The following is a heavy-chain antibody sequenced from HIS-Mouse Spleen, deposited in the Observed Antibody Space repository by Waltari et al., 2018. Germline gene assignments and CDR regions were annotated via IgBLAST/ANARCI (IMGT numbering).Heavy chain of an antibody. CDR1: GGSIRSSSYY. CDR2: IYYSGST. J-gene: IGHJ4*02. V-gene: IGHV4-39*07. CDR3: ARDLGIAARPIYFDY. D-gene: IGHD6-6*01. Sequence: QLQLQESGPGLVKPSETLSLTCTVSGGSIRSSSYYCGWIRQPPGKGLEWIGSIYYSGSTYYNPSLKSRVTISVDTSKNQFSLKLSSVTAADTAVYYCARDLGIAARPIYFDYWGQGTLVTVSS.